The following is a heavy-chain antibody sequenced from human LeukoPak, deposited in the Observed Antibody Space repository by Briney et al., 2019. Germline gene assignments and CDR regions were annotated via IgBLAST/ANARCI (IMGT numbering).Heavy chain of an antibody. J-gene: IGHJ4*02. CDR3: ARWGSYWLPGDY. Sequence: ASVKVSCRVSGYSLSELSMHWVRQAPGQGLEWMGWISAYNGNTNYAQKLQGRVTMTTDTSTSTAYMELRSLRSDDTAVYYCARWGSYWLPGDYWGQGTLVTVSS. V-gene: IGHV1-18*01. CDR2: ISAYNGNT. CDR1: GYSLSELS. D-gene: IGHD1-26*01.